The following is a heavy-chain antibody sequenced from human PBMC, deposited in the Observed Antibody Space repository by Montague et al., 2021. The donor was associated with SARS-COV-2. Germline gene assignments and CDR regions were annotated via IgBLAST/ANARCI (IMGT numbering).Heavy chain of an antibody. CDR2: INQDGSDQ. CDR1: EFTVSRYW. D-gene: IGHD1-26*01. CDR3: SRDSVVGATAEWFDP. J-gene: IGHJ5*02. Sequence: SLRLSCAASEFTVSRYWLTWVRQAPGKGLEWVASINQDGSDQRYLCSXXVLFTISRDNAMNSLFLQMNSLRVEDTAVSYCSRDSVVGATAEWFDPWGQGTLVTVSS. V-gene: IGHV3-7*01.